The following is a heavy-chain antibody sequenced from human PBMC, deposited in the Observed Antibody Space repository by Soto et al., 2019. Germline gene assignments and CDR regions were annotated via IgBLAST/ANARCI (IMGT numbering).Heavy chain of an antibody. J-gene: IGHJ4*02. CDR1: GYSMSNRYYY. Sequence: PSETLSLTCTVSGYSMSNRYYYWSWVRQNPGKGLEWIGHIFHSGRTYYSPSLKSRVTISVDTSKNQFSLNLSSVTAADTAIYYCARWVEVSLDYFDSWGQGTPVTVSS. CDR2: IFHSGRT. D-gene: IGHD2-15*01. CDR3: ARWVEVSLDYFDS. V-gene: IGHV4-31*03.